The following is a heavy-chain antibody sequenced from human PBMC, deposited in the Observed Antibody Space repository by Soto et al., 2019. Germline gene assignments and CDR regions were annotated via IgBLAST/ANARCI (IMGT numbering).Heavy chain of an antibody. D-gene: IGHD1-1*01. V-gene: IGHV1-18*01. CDR3: ARADPTTGTTVYLDY. J-gene: IGHJ4*02. Sequence: ASVKVSCKASGYSFITYGISWVRQAPGQGLEWMGWISPNNGNTNYAQKLQGRVTMTTDTSTSTAYMELWSLRSDDTAVYYCARADPTTGTTVYLDYWGQGTLVTVSS. CDR2: ISPNNGNT. CDR1: GYSFITYG.